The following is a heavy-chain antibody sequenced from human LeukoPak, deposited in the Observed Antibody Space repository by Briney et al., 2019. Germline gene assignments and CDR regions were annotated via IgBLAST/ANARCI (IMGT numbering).Heavy chain of an antibody. D-gene: IGHD2-2*01. J-gene: IGHJ5*02. V-gene: IGHV4-59*01. CDR1: GGSISSYY. Sequence: PSETLSLTCTVSGGSISSYYWSWIRQPPGKGLEWIGYIYYSGSTNYNPSLKSRVTISVDTSKNQFSLKLSSVTAADTAVYYCARDTQHCTSTSCYNWFDPWGQGTLVTVSS. CDR2: IYYSGST. CDR3: ARDTQHCTSTSCYNWFDP.